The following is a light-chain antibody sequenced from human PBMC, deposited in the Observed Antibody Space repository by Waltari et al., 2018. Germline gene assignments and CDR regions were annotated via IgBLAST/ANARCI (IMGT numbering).Light chain of an antibody. V-gene: IGKV1-39*01. CDR2: TGS. CDR1: LSIISY. CDR3: QQSYSLPQT. J-gene: IGKJ1*01. Sequence: DTRLTQSPSSLSASIGDRVTITCRASLSIISYLNWYQHKPGRAPTLLIHTGSTLQGGVPSRFSASKSGTVFTLTISSLQSEDVATYYCQQSYSLPQTFGQGTKVEIK.